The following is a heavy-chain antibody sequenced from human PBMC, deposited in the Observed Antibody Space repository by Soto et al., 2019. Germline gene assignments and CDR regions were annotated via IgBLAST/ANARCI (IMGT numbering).Heavy chain of an antibody. V-gene: IGHV1-69*12. Sequence: QVQLVQSGAEVKKPGSSVKVSCNASGGTFSSYAISWVRQAPGQGLEWMGGIIPIFGTANYAQKFHGRVTITADESTSTAYMELSSLRSEDTAVYYCASQTYYYYGMDVWGQGTTVTVSS. J-gene: IGHJ6*02. CDR2: IIPIFGTA. CDR1: GGTFSSYA. CDR3: ASQTYYYYGMDV.